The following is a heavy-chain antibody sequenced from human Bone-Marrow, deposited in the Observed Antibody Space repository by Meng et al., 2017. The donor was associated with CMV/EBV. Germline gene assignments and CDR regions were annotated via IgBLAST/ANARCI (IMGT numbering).Heavy chain of an antibody. J-gene: IGHJ4*01. CDR2: IYPGDSDT. CDR1: GYTFRTYW. V-gene: IGHV5-51*01. D-gene: IGHD6-6*01. CDR3: AKIKYSSSPSLDY. Sequence: GESLKISCKGSGYTFRTYWIGWVRQMPGKGLEWMGIIYPGDSDTRYSPSFQGQVTISADKSISTAYLQWSSLKASDTAMYYCAKIKYSSSPSLDYWGHGTLVTVSS.